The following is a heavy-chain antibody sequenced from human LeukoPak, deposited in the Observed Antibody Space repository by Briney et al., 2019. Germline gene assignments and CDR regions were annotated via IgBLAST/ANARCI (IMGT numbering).Heavy chain of an antibody. V-gene: IGHV1-69*13. Sequence: ASVKVSCKASGGTFSSYAISWVRQAPGQGLEWMGGIIPIFGTANYAQKFQGRVTITADESTSTAYMELSSVTAADTAVYYCARDTRGVVGSSSSGLNWFDPWGQGTLVTVSS. CDR2: IIPIFGTA. D-gene: IGHD6-6*01. CDR1: GGTFSSYA. J-gene: IGHJ5*02. CDR3: ARDTRGVVGSSSSGLNWFDP.